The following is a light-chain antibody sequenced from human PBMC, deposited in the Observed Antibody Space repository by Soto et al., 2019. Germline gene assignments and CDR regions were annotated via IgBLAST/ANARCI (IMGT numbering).Light chain of an antibody. CDR3: AAWDDSLNAL. J-gene: IGLJ1*01. Sequence: QSALIQPPSVSGSPGQSVTISCTGTSSDVGSYDYVSWYQQHPGTVPKPMIYNVNTRPSGVPDRFSGSKSGTSASLAISGLQPEDEADYYCAAWDDSLNALFGTGTKVTVL. CDR1: SSDVGSYDY. CDR2: NVN. V-gene: IGLV2-11*01.